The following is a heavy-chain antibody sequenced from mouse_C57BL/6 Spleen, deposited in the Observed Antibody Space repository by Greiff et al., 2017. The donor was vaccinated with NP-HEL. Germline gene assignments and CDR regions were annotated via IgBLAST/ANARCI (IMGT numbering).Heavy chain of an antibody. CDR1: GFTFSSYA. CDR3: TRDGDYGSSFAWFAY. CDR2: ISSGGDYI. Sequence: EVKLMESGEGLVKPGGSLKLSCAASGFTFSSYAMSWVRQTPEKRLEWVAYISSGGDYIYYADTVKGRFTISRDNARNTLYLQMSSLKSEDTAMYYCTRDGDYGSSFAWFAYWGQGTLVTVSA. V-gene: IGHV5-9-1*02. J-gene: IGHJ3*01. D-gene: IGHD1-1*01.